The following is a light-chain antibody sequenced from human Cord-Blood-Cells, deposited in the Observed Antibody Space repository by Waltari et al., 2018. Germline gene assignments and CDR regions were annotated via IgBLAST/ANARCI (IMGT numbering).Light chain of an antibody. CDR2: DAS. V-gene: IGKV1-33*01. CDR3: QRYDNLPFT. J-gene: IGKJ3*01. CDR1: QDISNY. Sequence: DIQMTQSPSSLSASVRDRVTITCQASQDISNYLNCYQQKPGKAPKLLIYDASNLETGVPSRFSGSGSGTDFTFTISSLQPEDIATYYCQRYDNLPFTFGPGTKVDIK.